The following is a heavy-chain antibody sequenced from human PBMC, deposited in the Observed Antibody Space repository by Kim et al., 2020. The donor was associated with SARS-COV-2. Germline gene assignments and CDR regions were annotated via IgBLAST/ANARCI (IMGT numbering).Heavy chain of an antibody. V-gene: IGHV4-39*01. J-gene: IGHJ3*02. CDR1: GGSISSSSYY. CDR3: ASITLSIAAPLWAFGI. D-gene: IGHD6-6*01. Sequence: SETLSLTCTVSGGSISSSSYYWGWIRQPPGKGLEWIGSIYYSGSTYYNPSLKSRVTISVDTSKNQFSLKLSSVTAADTAVYYCASITLSIAAPLWAFGIWGQGTMVTVSS. CDR2: IYYSGST.